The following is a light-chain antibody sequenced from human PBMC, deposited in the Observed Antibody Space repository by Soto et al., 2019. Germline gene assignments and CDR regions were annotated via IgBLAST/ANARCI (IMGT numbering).Light chain of an antibody. J-gene: IGKJ4*01. CDR1: QSVTTF. Sequence: EIVLTQSPATLSLSPGERATLSCRASQSVTTFLAWYQQKPGQAPSLLIYDASNRAAGIPARFSGSGSGTDFTLTISRLEPEDFAVYYCQQYGSSLTFGGGTKVDI. CDR2: DAS. V-gene: IGKV3-11*01. CDR3: QQYGSSLT.